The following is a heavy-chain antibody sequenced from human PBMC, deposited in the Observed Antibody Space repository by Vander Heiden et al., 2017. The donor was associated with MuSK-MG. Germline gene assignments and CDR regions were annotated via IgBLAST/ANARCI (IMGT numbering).Heavy chain of an antibody. CDR2: INAGNGNT. CDR3: ARDYYDSFDY. CDR1: GYTITSCD. J-gene: IGHJ4*02. Sequence: VQLGQSGSELKKTGASAKVSCKASGYTITSCDMHGVRQASGQRLEWRGWINAGNGNTRYSQKSQGRVTSPRYTSASTAYMELSSLRSEDRGGYYCARDYYDSFDYWGQGTLVTVAS. V-gene: IGHV1-3*01. D-gene: IGHD3-22*01.